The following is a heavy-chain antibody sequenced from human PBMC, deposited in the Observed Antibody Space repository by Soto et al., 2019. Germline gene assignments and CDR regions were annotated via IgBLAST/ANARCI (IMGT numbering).Heavy chain of an antibody. CDR2: IIPIFGTA. V-gene: IGHV1-69*13. J-gene: IGHJ4*02. CDR3: ARALEMATMRAFDY. Sequence: ASVKVSCKASGGTFSSYAISWVRQAPGQGLEWMGGIIPIFGTANYAQKFQGRVTITADESTSTAYMELSNLRSEDTAVYYCARALEMATMRAFDYWGQGTLVTVSS. CDR1: GGTFSSYA. D-gene: IGHD3-3*01.